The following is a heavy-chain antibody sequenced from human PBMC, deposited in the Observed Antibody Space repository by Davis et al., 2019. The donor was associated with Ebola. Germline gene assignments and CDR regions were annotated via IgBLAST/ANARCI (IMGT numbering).Heavy chain of an antibody. V-gene: IGHV4-34*01. CDR3: AREGRRGRLRGMFDP. CDR1: GGSFSRYY. D-gene: IGHD4-17*01. Sequence: SETLSLTCAAYGGSFSRYYWRWIRQPPGKGLEWMGVINHSGSTNYNPSLMSRLTTSVDKSKNQFPLKLSSVTAADTAAYYCAREGRRGRLRGMFDPWGQGTLVTVSS. CDR2: INHSGST. J-gene: IGHJ5*02.